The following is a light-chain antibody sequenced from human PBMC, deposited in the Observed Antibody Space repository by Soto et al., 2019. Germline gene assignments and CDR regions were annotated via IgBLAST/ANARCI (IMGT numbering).Light chain of an antibody. CDR3: QHYDKWPLT. Sequence: EIVMTQSPGTLSVSTGQGATLSCRASHSVDSNLAWYQQKPGQAPRLLIFGASTRPTGIPDRFSGSGSGTEFTLTISSLQSEDFEVYYCQHYDKWPLTFGGGTKVDIK. J-gene: IGKJ4*01. CDR1: HSVDSN. CDR2: GAS. V-gene: IGKV3D-15*01.